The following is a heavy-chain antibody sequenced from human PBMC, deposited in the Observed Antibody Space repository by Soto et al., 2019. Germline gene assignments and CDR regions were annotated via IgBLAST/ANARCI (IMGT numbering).Heavy chain of an antibody. Sequence: GGFLRLSCAASGLIFSNYAMSWVRQAPGEGLEWVSVISGSGYITYYTESVKGRFTISRDNPKNTLYLQMNSLRAEDTAVYYCAKDHYGDYAGFDSWGPGTLVTVSS. CDR3: AKDHYGDYAGFDS. CDR1: GLIFSNYA. D-gene: IGHD4-17*01. CDR2: ISGSGYIT. J-gene: IGHJ4*02. V-gene: IGHV3-23*01.